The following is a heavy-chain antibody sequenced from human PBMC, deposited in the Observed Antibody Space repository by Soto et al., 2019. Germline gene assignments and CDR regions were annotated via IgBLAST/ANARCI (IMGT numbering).Heavy chain of an antibody. D-gene: IGHD2-2*01. Sequence: EVQLLESGGGLVQPGGSLKLSCVASGFSFNNYAMSWVRQAPGKGLEWVSAISGSGDNTYYADSVKGRFTISRDNSKNTLYLQMNSLRVEDTAVYYCATECSSTSCGFFDPWGQGTLVTVSS. V-gene: IGHV3-23*01. CDR2: ISGSGDNT. CDR1: GFSFNNYA. CDR3: ATECSSTSCGFFDP. J-gene: IGHJ5*02.